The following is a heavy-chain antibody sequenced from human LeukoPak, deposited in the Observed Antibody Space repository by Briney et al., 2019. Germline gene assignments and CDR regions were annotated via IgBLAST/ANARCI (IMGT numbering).Heavy chain of an antibody. V-gene: IGHV3-23*01. CDR3: AKALYYYDSSGLYFDY. J-gene: IGHJ4*02. D-gene: IGHD3-22*01. Sequence: GGSLRLSCVASGFTFSSYAMSWVRQAPGKGLEWVSAISGSGGSTYYADSVKGRFTISRDNSKNTLYLQMNSLRAEDTAVYYCAKALYYYDSSGLYFDYWGQGTLVTVSS. CDR2: ISGSGGST. CDR1: GFTFSSYA.